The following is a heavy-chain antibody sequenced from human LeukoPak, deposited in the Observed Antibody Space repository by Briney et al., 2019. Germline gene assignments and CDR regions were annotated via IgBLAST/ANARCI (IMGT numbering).Heavy chain of an antibody. CDR1: GGSISSSSYH. Sequence: SETLSLTCTVSGGSISSSSYHWGWIRQPPGKGLEWIGSIYYSGSTYYNPSLKSRVTISVDTSKNQFSLKLSSVTAADTAVYYCARHTADHGALDAFDIWGQGTMVTVSS. V-gene: IGHV4-39*01. D-gene: IGHD4-17*01. CDR3: ARHTADHGALDAFDI. CDR2: IYYSGST. J-gene: IGHJ3*02.